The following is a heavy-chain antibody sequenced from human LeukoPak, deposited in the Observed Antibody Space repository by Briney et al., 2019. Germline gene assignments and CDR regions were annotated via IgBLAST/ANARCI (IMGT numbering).Heavy chain of an antibody. V-gene: IGHV3-7*04. Sequence: PGGSLRLSCEASGFTFNRNWMTWVRQAQGQGLEWVANIKQDGSKTNYEDSVKSRFTTTRDNATNTVYLQMHSLRAADTTADYYARSFCTSATCSKGHYYYVMDVGGQGTTVTVSS. CDR1: GFTFNRNW. CDR2: IKQDGSKT. D-gene: IGHD2-8*01. J-gene: IGHJ6*02. CDR3: ARSFCTSATCSKGHYYYVMDV.